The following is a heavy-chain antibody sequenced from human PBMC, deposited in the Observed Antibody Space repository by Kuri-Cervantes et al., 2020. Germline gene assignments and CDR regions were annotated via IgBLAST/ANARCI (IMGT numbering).Heavy chain of an antibody. Sequence: LSLTCAASGFTFSDYYMSWIRQAPGKGLEWVSYISCSGSTIYYADSVKGRFTISRDNAKNSLYLQMNSLRAEDTAVYYCARYTRYSSSWSRFNWFDPWGQGTLVTVSS. V-gene: IGHV3-11*01. J-gene: IGHJ5*02. D-gene: IGHD6-13*01. CDR2: ISCSGSTI. CDR1: GFTFSDYY. CDR3: ARYTRYSSSWSRFNWFDP.